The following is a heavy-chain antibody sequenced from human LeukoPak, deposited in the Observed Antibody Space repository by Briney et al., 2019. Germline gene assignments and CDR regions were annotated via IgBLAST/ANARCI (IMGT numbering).Heavy chain of an antibody. V-gene: IGHV4-34*01. CDR3: AREGGSGTLYYYYYMDV. CDR1: GGSFSGYY. J-gene: IGHJ6*03. D-gene: IGHD3-10*01. Sequence: SETLSLTCAVYGGSFSGYYWSWIRQPPGKGLEWIGEINHSGSTNCNPSLKSRVTISVDTSKNQFSLKLSSVTAADTAVYYCAREGGSGTLYYYYYMDVWGKGTTVTVSS. CDR2: INHSGST.